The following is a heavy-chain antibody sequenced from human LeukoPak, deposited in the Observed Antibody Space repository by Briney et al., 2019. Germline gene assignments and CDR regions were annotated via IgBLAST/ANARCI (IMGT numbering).Heavy chain of an antibody. CDR3: AKDKLGTSSLPFDY. D-gene: IGHD7-27*01. V-gene: IGHV3-7*03. Sequence: GGSLRFSCAASGFTFSSYWMSWVRQAPGKGLEWVANIKQDGSEKYYADSVKGRFTISRDNSKNTLYLQMNRLRAEDTAVYYCAKDKLGTSSLPFDYWGQGTLVTVSS. J-gene: IGHJ4*02. CDR1: GFTFSSYW. CDR2: IKQDGSEK.